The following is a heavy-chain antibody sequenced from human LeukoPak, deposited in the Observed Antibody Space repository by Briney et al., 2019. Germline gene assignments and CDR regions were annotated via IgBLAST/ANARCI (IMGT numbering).Heavy chain of an antibody. D-gene: IGHD6-13*01. CDR1: GYTLTELS. CDR2: FDPEDGET. J-gene: IGHJ4*02. CDR3: ATDRANQHLDYFDY. Sequence: GASVTVSCKVSGYTLTELSMHWVRQAPGKGLEWMGGFDPEDGETIYAQKFQGRVTMTEDTSTDTAYMELSSLRSEDTAVYYCATDRANQHLDYFDYWGQGTLVTVSS. V-gene: IGHV1-24*01.